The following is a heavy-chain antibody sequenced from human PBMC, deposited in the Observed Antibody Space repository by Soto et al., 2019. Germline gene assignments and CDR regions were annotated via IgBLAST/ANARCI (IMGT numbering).Heavy chain of an antibody. CDR2: VYWDGDE. V-gene: IGHV2-5*02. CDR3: AHGSGWLFDY. D-gene: IGHD6-19*01. CDR1: GFSLTSPAVG. Sequence: QITLKESGPTLVKPTQTLTLTCTFSGFSLTSPAVGVGWIRQPPGKAPEWLALVYWDGDEEYSPSLRNRLTLTKDTSKNLVVLTMTNMDPVDTATYYCAHGSGWLFDYWGQGTLVTVSS. J-gene: IGHJ4*02.